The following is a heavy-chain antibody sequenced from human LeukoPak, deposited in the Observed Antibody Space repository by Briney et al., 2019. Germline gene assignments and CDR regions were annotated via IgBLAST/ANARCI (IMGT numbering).Heavy chain of an antibody. D-gene: IGHD3-10*01. J-gene: IGHJ4*02. CDR1: GFTFSSYA. CDR3: AKEPGEGAGSYYNY. V-gene: IGHV3-23*01. Sequence: GGSLRLSCAASGFTFSSYAMSWVRQAPGKGLEWVSAISGSGGNTYYTDSVKGRFTISRDNSKNTLFLQMNSLRAEDTAVYYCAKEPGEGAGSYYNYWGQGTLVTVSS. CDR2: ISGSGGNT.